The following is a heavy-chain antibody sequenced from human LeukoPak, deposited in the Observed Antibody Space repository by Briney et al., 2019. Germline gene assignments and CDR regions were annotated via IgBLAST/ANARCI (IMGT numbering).Heavy chain of an antibody. D-gene: IGHD4-17*01. J-gene: IGHJ6*02. CDR3: ARVSPTTVPAYGMDV. CDR2: IYYSGST. Sequence: SETQSLTCTVSGGSISSYYWSWIRQPPGKGLEWIGYIYYSGSTNYNPSLKSRVTISVDTSKNQFSLKLSSVTAADTAVYYCARVSPTTVPAYGMDVWGQGTTVTVSS. V-gene: IGHV4-59*01. CDR1: GGSISSYY.